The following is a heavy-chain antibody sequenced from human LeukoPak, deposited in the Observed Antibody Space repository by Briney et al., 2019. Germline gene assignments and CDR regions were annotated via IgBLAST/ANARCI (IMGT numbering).Heavy chain of an antibody. Sequence: KPGGSLRLSCAASGFTFSSYSMTWVRQAPGKGLEWVSSISSSSSYIYYADSVKGRFTISRDNAKNSLYLQMNSLKAEDTAVYYCARDAGDYGDYADYNYYGMDVWGQGTTVTVSS. CDR2: ISSSSSYI. CDR1: GFTFSSYS. D-gene: IGHD4-17*01. V-gene: IGHV3-21*01. CDR3: ARDAGDYGDYADYNYYGMDV. J-gene: IGHJ6*02.